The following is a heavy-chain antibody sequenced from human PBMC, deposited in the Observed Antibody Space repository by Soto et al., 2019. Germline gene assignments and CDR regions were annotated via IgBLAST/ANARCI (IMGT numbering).Heavy chain of an antibody. Sequence: ASVKVSCKASGYTFTSYAMNWVRQAPGQGLEWMGWINTNTGNPTYAQGFTGRFVFSLDTSFSTAFLQICSLKVEDTAVYYCARDYVAVAGTGWFDPGGKGTLVT. CDR3: ARDYVAVAGTGWFDP. CDR1: GYTFTSYA. V-gene: IGHV7-4-1*01. J-gene: IGHJ5*02. CDR2: INTNTGNP. D-gene: IGHD6-19*01.